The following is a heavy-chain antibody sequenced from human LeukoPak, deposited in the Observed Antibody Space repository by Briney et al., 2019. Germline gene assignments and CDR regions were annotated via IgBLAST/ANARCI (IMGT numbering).Heavy chain of an antibody. CDR1: GYTFTSYP. Sequence: ASVKVSCKASGYTFTSYPMHWVRQAPGEGLVWMGIINPSGGSTNYAQNFQGRVTMTRDTSTTTVYMELSSLRSEDTAVYYCARLGYCSSTVCQWGQGTLVTVSS. V-gene: IGHV1-46*01. J-gene: IGHJ4*02. CDR3: ARLGYCSSTVCQ. CDR2: INPSGGST. D-gene: IGHD2-2*01.